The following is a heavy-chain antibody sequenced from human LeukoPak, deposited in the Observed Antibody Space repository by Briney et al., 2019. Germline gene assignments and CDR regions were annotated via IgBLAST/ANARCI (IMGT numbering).Heavy chain of an antibody. D-gene: IGHD3-10*01. V-gene: IGHV5-51*01. J-gene: IGHJ4*02. CDR3: ARCYYSGYGTDY. Sequence: GESLKISCKGSGYSFTSYWIAWVRQMPGKGLEWMGIIYPVDSDTRYSTYFQGQVTISADKSIGTAYLQWSSLEASDTAMYYCARCYYSGYGTDYWGQGTLVTVSS. CDR1: GYSFTSYW. CDR2: IYPVDSDT.